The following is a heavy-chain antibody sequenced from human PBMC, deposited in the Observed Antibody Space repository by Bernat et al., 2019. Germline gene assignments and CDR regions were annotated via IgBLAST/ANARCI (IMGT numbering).Heavy chain of an antibody. D-gene: IGHD7-27*01. V-gene: IGHV3-43*02. J-gene: IGHJ4*02. Sequence: EVQLVESGGGVVQPGGSLRLSCAASGFTFDDYAMHWVRQAPGKGLEWVSLISGDGGSTYYADSVKGRFTISRDNSKNSLYLQMNSLRTEDTALYYCATLPGDYWGQGTLVTVSS. CDR3: ATLPGDY. CDR2: ISGDGGST. CDR1: GFTFDDYA.